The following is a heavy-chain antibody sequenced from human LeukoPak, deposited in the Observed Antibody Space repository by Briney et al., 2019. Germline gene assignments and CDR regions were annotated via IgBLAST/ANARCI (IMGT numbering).Heavy chain of an antibody. CDR3: ARGILGYCSGGSCYPVVAFDI. CDR1: GFTFSSYG. CDR2: ISYDGSNK. Sequence: GGSLRLSCAASGFTFSSYGMHWVRQAPGKGLEWVAVISYDGSNKYYADSVKGRFTISRDNSKNTLYLQMNSLRAEDTAVYYCARGILGYCSGGSCYPVVAFDIWGQGTMVTVSS. D-gene: IGHD2-15*01. V-gene: IGHV3-30*19. J-gene: IGHJ3*02.